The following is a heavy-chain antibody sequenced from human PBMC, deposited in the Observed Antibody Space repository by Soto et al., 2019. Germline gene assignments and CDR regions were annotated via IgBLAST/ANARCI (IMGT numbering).Heavy chain of an antibody. CDR3: ARGDRGAFDL. V-gene: IGHV3-74*01. CDR2: IHSDGSST. Sequence: EVQLVESGGGLVQPGESLRLSCAASGFTFSYYWIHWLRQAPGKGLVWVSRIHSDGSSTTYADSVKGRLTISRDNARNTLYLQMNSLRAEDTAVYYCARGDRGAFDLWGQGTVVTVAS. D-gene: IGHD1-26*01. J-gene: IGHJ3*01. CDR1: GFTFSYYW.